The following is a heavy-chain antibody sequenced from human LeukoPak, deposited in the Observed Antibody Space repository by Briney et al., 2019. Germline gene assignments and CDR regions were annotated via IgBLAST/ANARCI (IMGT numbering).Heavy chain of an antibody. V-gene: IGHV3-48*01. Sequence: GGSLRLSCAASGFTFSGYSMNWVRQAPGKGLEWVSYISSSSSTIYYADSVKGRFTISRDNAKNSLYLQMNSLRAEDTAVYYCARAGIFDYWGQGTLVTVSS. CDR1: GFTFSGYS. CDR2: ISSSSSTI. CDR3: ARAGIFDY. J-gene: IGHJ4*02.